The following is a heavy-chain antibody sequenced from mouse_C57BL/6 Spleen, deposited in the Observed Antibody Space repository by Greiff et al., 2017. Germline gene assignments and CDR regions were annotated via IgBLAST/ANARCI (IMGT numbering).Heavy chain of an antibody. Sequence: QVQLQQSGAELVRPGASVTLSCKASGYTFTDYEMHWVKQTPVHGLEWIGAIDPETGGTAYNQKFKGKAILTADKSSSTAYMELRSLTSEDSAVYYCTKYDYDESYAMDYWGQGTSVTVSS. D-gene: IGHD2-4*01. CDR2: IDPETGGT. J-gene: IGHJ4*01. CDR1: GYTFTDYE. CDR3: TKYDYDESYAMDY. V-gene: IGHV1-15*01.